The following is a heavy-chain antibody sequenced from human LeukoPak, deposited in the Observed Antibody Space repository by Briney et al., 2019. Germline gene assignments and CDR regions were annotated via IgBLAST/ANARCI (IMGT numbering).Heavy chain of an antibody. V-gene: IGHV3-23*01. Sequence: PGGSLRLSCAASGFTFSNYGMHWVRQAPGKGLEWVSGISGSGGSTYYADSVKGRFTISRDSSKNTLYLQMNSLRAEDTAVYYCAKDGREWPRSLDYWGQGTLVTVSS. J-gene: IGHJ4*02. D-gene: IGHD5-12*01. CDR1: GFTFSNYG. CDR2: ISGSGGST. CDR3: AKDGREWPRSLDY.